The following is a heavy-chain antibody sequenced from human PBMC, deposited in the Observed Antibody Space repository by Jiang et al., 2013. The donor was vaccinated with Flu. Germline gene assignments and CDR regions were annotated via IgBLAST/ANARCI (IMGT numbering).Heavy chain of an antibody. J-gene: IGHJ3*02. CDR2: INPNSGGT. CDR3: ARGCCSSTSCYDAFDI. D-gene: IGHD2-2*01. CDR1: GYTFTGYY. Sequence: EVKKPGASVKVSCKASGYTFTGYYMHWVRQAPGQGLEWMGWINPNSGGTNYAQKFQGWVTMTRDTSISTAYMELSRLRSDDTAVYYCARGCCSSTSCYDAFDIWGQGTMVTVSS. V-gene: IGHV1-2*04.